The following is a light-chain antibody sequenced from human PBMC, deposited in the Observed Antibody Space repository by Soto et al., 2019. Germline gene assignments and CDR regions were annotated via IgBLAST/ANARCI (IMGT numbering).Light chain of an antibody. Sequence: EIVMTQSPVILSVSPGDRATLSCRASQNVSSNLAWYRHKPGQAPRLLIYDASTRATTIPARFSGWASATELTLTICSRLSDFFAICCCQRCKNWPPETCGQVTKVGIK. CDR3: QRCKNWPPET. J-gene: IGKJ1*01. CDR2: DAS. V-gene: IGKV3-15*01. CDR1: QNVSSN.